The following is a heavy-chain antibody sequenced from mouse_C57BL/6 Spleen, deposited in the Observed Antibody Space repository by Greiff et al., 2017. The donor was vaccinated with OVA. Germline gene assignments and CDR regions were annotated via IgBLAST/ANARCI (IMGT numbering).Heavy chain of an antibody. V-gene: IGHV2-5*01. J-gene: IGHJ3*01. CDR3: AKNGHDGYYPAWFAY. D-gene: IGHD2-3*01. CDR1: GFSLTSYG. CDR2: IWRGGST. Sequence: VKLQESGPGLVQPSQSLSITCTVSGFSLTSYGVHWVRQSPGKGLEWLGVIWRGGSTDYNAAFMSRLSITKDNSKSQVFFKMNSLQADDTAIYYCAKNGHDGYYPAWFAYWGQGTLVTVSA.